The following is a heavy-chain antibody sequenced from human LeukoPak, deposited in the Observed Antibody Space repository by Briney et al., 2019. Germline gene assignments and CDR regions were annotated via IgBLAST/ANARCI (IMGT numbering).Heavy chain of an antibody. J-gene: IGHJ4*02. D-gene: IGHD3-10*01. Sequence: ASVKVSCKASGYTFTSYDINWVRQATGQGLEWMGWMNPNSGNTGYAQKFQGRVTKTRNTSISTAYMELSSLRSEDTAVYYCARGVKGQIRITMVRGVIYYFDYWGQGTLVTVSS. V-gene: IGHV1-8*01. CDR3: ARGVKGQIRITMVRGVIYYFDY. CDR1: GYTFTSYD. CDR2: MNPNSGNT.